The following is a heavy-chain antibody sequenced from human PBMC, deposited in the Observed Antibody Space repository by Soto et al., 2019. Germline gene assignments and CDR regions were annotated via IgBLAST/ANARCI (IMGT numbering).Heavy chain of an antibody. J-gene: IGHJ4*02. CDR3: AKVCIVATIIGSHFDY. D-gene: IGHD5-12*01. CDR1: GFTFSSYG. CDR2: ISYDGSNK. V-gene: IGHV3-30*18. Sequence: SGGSLRLSCAASGFTFSSYGMHWVRQAPGKGLEWVAVISYDGSNKYYADSVKGRFTISRDNSKNTLYLQMNSLRAEDTAVYYCAKVCIVATIIGSHFDYWGQGTLVTVSS.